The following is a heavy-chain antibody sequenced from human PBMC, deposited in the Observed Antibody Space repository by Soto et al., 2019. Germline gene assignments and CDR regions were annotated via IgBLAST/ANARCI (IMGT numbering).Heavy chain of an antibody. J-gene: IGHJ6*02. CDR1: GYTFTRYA. V-gene: IGHV1-3*01. Sequence: QVQLVQSGAEVKKPGASVKVSCKASGYTFTRYAMHWVRQAPGQRLEWMGWINAGNGNTKYSQKFQGRVTISRDTSASTAYMELSSLRSEDTAVYHCARDIQGGSSSLLYYYYYGMDVWGQGTTVTVSS. CDR2: INAGNGNT. CDR3: ARDIQGGSSSLLYYYYYGMDV. D-gene: IGHD2-2*01.